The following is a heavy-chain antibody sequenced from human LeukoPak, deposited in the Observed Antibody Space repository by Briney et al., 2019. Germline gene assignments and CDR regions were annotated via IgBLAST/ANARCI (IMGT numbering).Heavy chain of an antibody. CDR3: ARTNGDYYYYYYMDV. CDR1: GYTFTSYW. CDR2: IYPGDSDT. Sequence: HGESLKISCKGSGYTFTSYWIGWVRQMPGKGLEWMGIIYPGDSDTRYSPSFQGQVTISADKSISTAYLQWSSLKASDTAMYYCARTNGDYYYYYYMDVWGKGTTVTVSS. V-gene: IGHV5-51*01. D-gene: IGHD4-17*01. J-gene: IGHJ6*03.